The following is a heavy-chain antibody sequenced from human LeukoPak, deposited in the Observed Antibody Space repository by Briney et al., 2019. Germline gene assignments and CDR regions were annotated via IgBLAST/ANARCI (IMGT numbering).Heavy chain of an antibody. J-gene: IGHJ4*02. CDR1: GFTFSSYW. CDR2: INHSGST. D-gene: IGHD3-22*01. CDR3: ARRGIVVVIAFDY. Sequence: GSLRLSCAASGFTFSSYWMTWVRQAPGKGLQWIGEINHSGSTNYNPSLKSRVTISVDTSKNQFSLKLSSVTAADTAVYYCARRGIVVVIAFDYWGQGTLVTVSS. V-gene: IGHV4-34*01.